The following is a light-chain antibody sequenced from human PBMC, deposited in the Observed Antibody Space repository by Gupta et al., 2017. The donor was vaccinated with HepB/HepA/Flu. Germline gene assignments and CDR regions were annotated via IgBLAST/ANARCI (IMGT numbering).Light chain of an antibody. CDR2: GAS. Sequence: DIVLPQSPGTLSLSPGQRATLSCRASQTVYNNYLAWYQHRPGQAPRLLVYGASSRATGAPERFSGSGSGTDFTLTISRLEPEDFAVYYCQQYRRSPTFGGGTKVELK. J-gene: IGKJ4*01. V-gene: IGKV3-20*01. CDR3: QQYRRSPT. CDR1: QTVYNNY.